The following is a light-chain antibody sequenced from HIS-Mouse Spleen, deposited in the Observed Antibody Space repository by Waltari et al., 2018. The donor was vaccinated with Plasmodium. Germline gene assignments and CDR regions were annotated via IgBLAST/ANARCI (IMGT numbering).Light chain of an antibody. J-gene: IGLJ3*02. CDR1: ALQKKY. CDR2: EDS. Sequence: SYELTQPPPVPVSQEQTARITCSGVALQKKYAYWYQQKSGQAPVLVIYEDSKRPSGIPERFSGSSSGTMATLTISGAQVEDEADYYCYSTDSSGNHRVFGGGTKLTVL. V-gene: IGLV3-10*01. CDR3: YSTDSSGNHRV.